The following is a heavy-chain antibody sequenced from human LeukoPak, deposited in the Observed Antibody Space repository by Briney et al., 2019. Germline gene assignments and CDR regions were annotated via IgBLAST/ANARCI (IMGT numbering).Heavy chain of an antibody. Sequence: PGGSLRLSRVASGFRSSMYAMHWVRQAPGKGPEYVSAISSNGGSTYYASSVKGRFTISRDNSKNTLYLQLGSLRADDMAVYYCARSPEWDLPTPPHWFDPWGQGTLVTVSS. D-gene: IGHD1-26*01. CDR3: ARSPEWDLPTPPHWFDP. CDR1: GFRSSMYA. V-gene: IGHV3-64*01. J-gene: IGHJ5*02. CDR2: ISSNGGST.